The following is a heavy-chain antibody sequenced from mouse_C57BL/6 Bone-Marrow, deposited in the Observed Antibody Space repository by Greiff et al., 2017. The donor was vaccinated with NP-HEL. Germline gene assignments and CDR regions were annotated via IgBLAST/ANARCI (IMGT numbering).Heavy chain of an antibody. Sequence: EVQLVESGGGLVQPGGSLKLSCAASGFTFSDYYMYWVRQTPEKRLEWVAYISNGGGSTYYPDTVKGRFTISRDNATNTLYLQLSRLKSEDTAMYYCARRGGYGTLAYWGQGTLVTVSA. CDR1: GFTFSDYY. CDR3: ARRGGYGTLAY. J-gene: IGHJ3*01. V-gene: IGHV5-12*01. CDR2: ISNGGGST. D-gene: IGHD1-1*01.